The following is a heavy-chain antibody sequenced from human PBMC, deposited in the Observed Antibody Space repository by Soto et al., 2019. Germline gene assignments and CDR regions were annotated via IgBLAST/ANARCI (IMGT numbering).Heavy chain of an antibody. J-gene: IGHJ5*02. D-gene: IGHD2-2*03. CDR1: GXTFTXXX. V-gene: IGHV1-2*04. Sequence: QVXXVXSXAEXXXPGXSVKVSCKXSGXTFTXXXXXXXRQAPGQGLEWMGWINPNSGGTNSAQKFQGWXTXXRXXXXXXXXXXXXRLRSDDTAVYYCARVDIVGGWFDPWGQGTLVTVSS. CDR3: ARVDIVGGWFDP. CDR2: INPNSGGT.